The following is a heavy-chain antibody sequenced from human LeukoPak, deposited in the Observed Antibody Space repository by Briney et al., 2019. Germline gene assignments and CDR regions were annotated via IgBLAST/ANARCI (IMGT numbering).Heavy chain of an antibody. V-gene: IGHV1-69*13. D-gene: IGHD3-9*01. CDR2: IIPIFGTA. CDR1: GGTFSSYA. Sequence: GASVKVSCKASGGTFSSYAISWVRQAPGQGLEWMGGIIPIFGTANYAQKFQGRVTITADESTSTAYMELSSLRSEDTAVYYCARDGPRLRYFDMYYYYGMDVWGQGTTVTVSS. J-gene: IGHJ6*02. CDR3: ARDGPRLRYFDMYYYYGMDV.